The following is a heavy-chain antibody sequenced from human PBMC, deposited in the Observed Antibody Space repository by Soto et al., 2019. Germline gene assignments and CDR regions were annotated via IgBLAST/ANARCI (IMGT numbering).Heavy chain of an antibody. CDR2: IYSGGST. V-gene: IGHV3-66*04. CDR1: GFTVSSNY. D-gene: IGHD2-15*01. Sequence: EVQLVESGGGLVQPGGSPRLSCAASGFTVSSNYMSWVRQAPGKGLEWVSVIYSGGSTYYADSVKGRFTISRDNSKNTLYHQMNSLRAEHTAVYYCASQSDCSGGSCYYYYMDVWGKGTTVTVSS. J-gene: IGHJ6*03. CDR3: ASQSDCSGGSCYYYYMDV.